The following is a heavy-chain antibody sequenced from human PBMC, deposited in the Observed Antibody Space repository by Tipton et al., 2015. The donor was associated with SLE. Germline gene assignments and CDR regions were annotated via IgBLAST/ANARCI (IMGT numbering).Heavy chain of an antibody. CDR1: GDSIRTSAYY. CDR3: ARETAVVSTNAMDI. J-gene: IGHJ3*02. V-gene: IGHV4-61*02. Sequence: TLSLTCTLSGDSIRTSAYYWSWIRQPAGKGLEWIGRIFHSGSTTYSPSFKSRVSTSVDTSKNQFSLRLYSVTPADTAVYYCARETAVVSTNAMDIGGQGTRLTAS. CDR2: IFHSGST. D-gene: IGHD6-19*01.